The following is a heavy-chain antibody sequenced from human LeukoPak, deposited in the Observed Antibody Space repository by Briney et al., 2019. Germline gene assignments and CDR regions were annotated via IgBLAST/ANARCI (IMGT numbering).Heavy chain of an antibody. CDR1: GFTFSGYG. CDR2: ISGSGGST. Sequence: GGSLRLSCAASGFTFSGYGMSWVRQAPGKGLKWVSAISGSGGSTYYADSVKGRFTISRDNSKNTLYLQMNSLRAEDTAVYYCAKDIKVTTVTTSSFYYYYYYMDVWGKGTTVTVSS. D-gene: IGHD4-17*01. V-gene: IGHV3-23*01. CDR3: AKDIKVTTVTTSSFYYYYYYMDV. J-gene: IGHJ6*03.